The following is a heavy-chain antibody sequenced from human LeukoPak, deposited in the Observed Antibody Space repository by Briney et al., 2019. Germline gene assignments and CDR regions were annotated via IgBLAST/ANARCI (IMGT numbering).Heavy chain of an antibody. CDR1: GFTFSSYE. CDR2: ISSSGSTI. J-gene: IGHJ4*02. Sequence: GGSLRLSCAASGFTFSSYEMNWVRQAPGKGLEWVSYISSSGSTIYYADSVKGRFTISRDNAKNSLYLQMNSLRAEDTALYYCARFVAAAGTRPYYFDYWGQGTLVTVSS. D-gene: IGHD6-13*01. V-gene: IGHV3-48*03. CDR3: ARFVAAAGTRPYYFDY.